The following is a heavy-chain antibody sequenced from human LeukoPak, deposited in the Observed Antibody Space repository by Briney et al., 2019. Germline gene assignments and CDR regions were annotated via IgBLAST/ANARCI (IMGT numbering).Heavy chain of an antibody. D-gene: IGHD6-19*01. CDR3: AKDDRAVAGTGYFDY. Sequence: GGSLRLSCAASGFTFDDYAMHWVRPAPGKGLEWVSVISWDGGYTYYADSVKGRFTISRDNSKNSLYLQMNSLRTEDTALYYCAKDDRAVAGTGYFDYWGQGTLVTVSS. J-gene: IGHJ4*02. CDR1: GFTFDDYA. V-gene: IGHV3-43D*03. CDR2: ISWDGGYT.